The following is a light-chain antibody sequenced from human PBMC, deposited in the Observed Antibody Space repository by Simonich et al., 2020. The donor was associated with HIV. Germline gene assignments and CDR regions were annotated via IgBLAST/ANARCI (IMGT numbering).Light chain of an antibody. J-gene: IGKJ1*01. Sequence: DIQVTQSPSTLSASVGDRVTITCRASQSISSWLAWYQQQPGKAPKLLIDKASTLESGVPSRFSGSGSETEFTLTISSLQPDDFATYYCQQYNTYSPWPFGQGTKVEIK. CDR3: QQYNTYSPWP. V-gene: IGKV1-5*03. CDR1: QSISSW. CDR2: KAS.